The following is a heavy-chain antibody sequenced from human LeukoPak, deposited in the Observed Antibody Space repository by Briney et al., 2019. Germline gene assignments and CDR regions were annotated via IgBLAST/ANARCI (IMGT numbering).Heavy chain of an antibody. CDR1: GFTVSSTY. D-gene: IGHD3-10*01. CDR2: IKIDGSEK. CDR3: ASVGSRVGPDAFDV. Sequence: HPGGSLRLSCAASGFTVSSTYMTWVRQAPGRGLEWVASIKIDGSEKYYVDSVKGRFTISRDNAKNLLYLQMNSLRAEDTAVYYCASVGSRVGPDAFDVWGQGTMVTVSS. V-gene: IGHV3-7*01. J-gene: IGHJ3*01.